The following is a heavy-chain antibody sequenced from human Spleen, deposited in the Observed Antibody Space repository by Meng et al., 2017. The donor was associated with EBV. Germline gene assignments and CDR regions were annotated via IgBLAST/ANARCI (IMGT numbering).Heavy chain of an antibody. Sequence: VHLVQSGAEVKIPGHSVKVSCKTSGGPFNSDAISWVRQAPGQGLEWIGGLIPMLGAPNYAQKFQDRVTISADKSTSTHYMQLSSLRSDDTAVYYCASESGRGYTPDYWGRGTLVTVSS. J-gene: IGHJ4*02. CDR3: ASESGRGYTPDY. D-gene: IGHD3-10*01. CDR2: LIPMLGAP. V-gene: IGHV1-69*06. CDR1: GGPFNSDA.